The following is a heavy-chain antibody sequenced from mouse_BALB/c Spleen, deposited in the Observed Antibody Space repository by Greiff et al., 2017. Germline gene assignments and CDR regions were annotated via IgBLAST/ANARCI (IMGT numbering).Heavy chain of an antibody. CDR1: GYTFTSYT. D-gene: IGHD2-14*01. CDR3: ARSAYYRYDVEGTAMDY. V-gene: IGHV1-4*01. J-gene: IGHJ4*01. CDR2: INPSSGYT. Sequence: VQLQQSGAELARPGASVKMSCKASGYTFTSYTMHWVKQRPGQGLEWIGYINPSSGYTNYNQKFKDKATLTADKSSSTAYMQLSSLTSEDSAVYYCARSAYYRYDVEGTAMDYWGQGTSVTVSA.